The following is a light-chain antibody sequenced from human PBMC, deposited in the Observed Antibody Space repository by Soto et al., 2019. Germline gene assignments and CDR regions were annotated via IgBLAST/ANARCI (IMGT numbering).Light chain of an antibody. CDR1: QSLSGGY. J-gene: IGKJ5*01. CDR2: SAS. V-gene: IGKV3-20*01. Sequence: EIGLTQSPGTLSLSPGERATLSCRASQSLSGGYLAWFQQKPGQTPRLLIYSASNRATGIPDRFSGSGSGTDFTLTISRLEPEDFVVYYCQQNGSLPITFGHGTRLEIK. CDR3: QQNGSLPIT.